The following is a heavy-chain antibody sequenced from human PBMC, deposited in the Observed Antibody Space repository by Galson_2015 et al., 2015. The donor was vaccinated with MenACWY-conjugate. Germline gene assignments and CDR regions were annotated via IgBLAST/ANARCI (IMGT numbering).Heavy chain of an antibody. CDR1: GFTIGRYW. Sequence: SLRLSCAASGFTIGRYWIRWVRQVPGKGPVWISCITVDATNTEFADSVKGRFALSRDNARNTVYLQMNSLTAEDTAVYYCARDGGGGTPFDCWGQGTLVTVSS. V-gene: IGHV3-74*03. CDR2: ITVDATNT. CDR3: ARDGGGGTPFDC. D-gene: IGHD1-26*01. J-gene: IGHJ4*02.